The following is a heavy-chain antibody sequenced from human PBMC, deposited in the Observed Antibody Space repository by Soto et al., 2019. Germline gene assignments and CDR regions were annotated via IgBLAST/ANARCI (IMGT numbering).Heavy chain of an antibody. CDR3: ARDRGYCSGGSCRFDD. CDR2: IIPIFGTA. J-gene: IGHJ4*02. D-gene: IGHD2-15*01. Sequence: GASVKVSCKASGGTFSSYAISWVRQAPGQGFEWMGGIIPIFGTANYAQKFQGRVTITADESTSTAYMELSSLRSEDTAVYYCARDRGYCSGGSCRFDDWGQGTLVTVSS. V-gene: IGHV1-69*13. CDR1: GGTFSSYA.